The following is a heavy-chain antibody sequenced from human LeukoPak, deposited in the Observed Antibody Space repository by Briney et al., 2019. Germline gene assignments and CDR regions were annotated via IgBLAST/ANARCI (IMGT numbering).Heavy chain of an antibody. V-gene: IGHV4-38-2*02. D-gene: IGHD3-10*01. CDR3: ARDRYYYGSGSYPFDY. J-gene: IGHJ4*02. CDR2: IYHSGNT. CDR1: GYSISSGYY. Sequence: SETLSLTCTVSGYSISSGYYWGWIRQPPGKGLEWIGSIYHSGNTYCNPSLKSRVTMSVDTSKNQFSLKLSSVTAADTAVYYCARDRYYYGSGSYPFDYWGQGTLVTVSS.